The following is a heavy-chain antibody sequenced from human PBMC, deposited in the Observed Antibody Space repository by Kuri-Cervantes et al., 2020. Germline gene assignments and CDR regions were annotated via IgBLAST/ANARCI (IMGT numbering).Heavy chain of an antibody. CDR3: ASTKRGSNAFDV. Sequence: GESLKISCAASGFTFSSHGMHWVRQAPGKGLEWIAVISNDGTNKYYVDSVKGRFTISRDNSKNTLYLQMNSLRAEDTAVYYCASTKRGSNAFDVWGQGTMVTVSS. V-gene: IGHV3-33*05. D-gene: IGHD2-8*01. CDR2: ISNDGTNK. J-gene: IGHJ3*01. CDR1: GFTFSSHG.